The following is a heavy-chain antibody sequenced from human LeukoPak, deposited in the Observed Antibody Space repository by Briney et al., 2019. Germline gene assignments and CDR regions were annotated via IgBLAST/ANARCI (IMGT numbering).Heavy chain of an antibody. CDR2: ISGSGGST. CDR3: AKAPQWLVAFDY. D-gene: IGHD6-19*01. V-gene: IGHV3-23*01. Sequence: GGSLRLSCAASGFTFSSYGMSWVRQAPGKGLEWVSAISGSGGSTYYADSVKGRFTISRDNSKNTLYLQMNSLRAEDTAVYYCAKAPQWLVAFDYWGQGTLVTVSS. CDR1: GFTFSSYG. J-gene: IGHJ4*02.